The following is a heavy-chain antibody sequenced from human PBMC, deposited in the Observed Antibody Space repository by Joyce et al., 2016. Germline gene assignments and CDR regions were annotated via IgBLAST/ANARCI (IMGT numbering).Heavy chain of an antibody. CDR3: ARRRDGSGYYPFDY. D-gene: IGHD3-22*01. CDR2: IYYSGST. J-gene: IGHJ4*02. CDR1: GGSISSSSYY. V-gene: IGHV4-39*01. Sequence: QLQLQESGPGLVKPSETLSLTCTVSGGSISSSSYYWGWIRQPPGKGLEWIGSIYYSGSTYYNPSLKSRVTISVDTSKNQFSLKLSSVTAADTAVYYCARRRDGSGYYPFDYWGQGTLVTVS.